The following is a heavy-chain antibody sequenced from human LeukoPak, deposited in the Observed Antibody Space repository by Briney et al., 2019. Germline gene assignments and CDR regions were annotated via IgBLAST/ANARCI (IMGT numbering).Heavy chain of an antibody. Sequence: ASVKVSCKASGYTFTSYDINWVRQAPGQGLEWMGWISAYNGNTNYAQKLQGRVTMTRDTSISTAYMELSRLRSDDTAVYYCARVKTMIIVVSLFDYGGQGTLVTVSS. D-gene: IGHD3-22*01. J-gene: IGHJ4*02. V-gene: IGHV1-18*01. CDR1: GYTFTSYD. CDR2: ISAYNGNT. CDR3: ARVKTMIIVVSLFDY.